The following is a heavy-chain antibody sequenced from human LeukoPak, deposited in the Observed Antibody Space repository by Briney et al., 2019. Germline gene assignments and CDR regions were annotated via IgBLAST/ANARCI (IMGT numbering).Heavy chain of an antibody. CDR3: ARERITMIQGWFDP. CDR2: INPDTGDT. J-gene: IGHJ5*02. CDR1: GYTFTDYY. D-gene: IGHD3-22*01. V-gene: IGHV1-2*02. Sequence: ASVKVSCKASGYTFTDYYMHWVRQAPGQGREWMGWINPDTGDTNYAQRFRGRVTMTRDTSISTAYMEMSRLRADDTAVYYCARERITMIQGWFDPWGQGTLATVSS.